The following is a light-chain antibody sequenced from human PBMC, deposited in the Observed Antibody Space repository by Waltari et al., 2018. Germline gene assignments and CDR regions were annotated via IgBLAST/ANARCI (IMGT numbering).Light chain of an antibody. Sequence: QSALHQPRSVSGSPGQSATISSTGTSSDVVGYHYVSWPQQHPRKPPKLIMFVVSERPSGVPDRFSGSKSGNTASLTISGLQAEDEAEYYCCSDAGGYTMAVGGGTKLTVL. J-gene: IGLJ2*01. CDR2: VVS. V-gene: IGLV2-11*01. CDR1: SSDVVGYHY. CDR3: CSDAGGYTMA.